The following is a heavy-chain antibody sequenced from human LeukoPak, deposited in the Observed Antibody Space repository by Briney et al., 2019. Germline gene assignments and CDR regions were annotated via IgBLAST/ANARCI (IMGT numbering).Heavy chain of an antibody. CDR3: ARVYCSSTSCYCDY. V-gene: IGHV4-59*08. D-gene: IGHD2-2*01. J-gene: IGHJ4*02. Sequence: SETLSLTCIVSGGSISGYYWGWIRQPPGKGLEWNGYIFYTGRSKYSPSLKSRVTISVDTSKNQFSLKLSSVTAADTAVYYCARVYCSSTSCYCDYWGQGTLVTVSS. CDR2: IFYTGRS. CDR1: GGSISGYY.